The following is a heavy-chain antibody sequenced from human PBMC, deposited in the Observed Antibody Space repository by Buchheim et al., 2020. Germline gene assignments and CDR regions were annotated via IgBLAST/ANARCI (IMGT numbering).Heavy chain of an antibody. CDR3: ARVCSGGSCYADY. J-gene: IGHJ4*02. D-gene: IGHD2-15*01. Sequence: QVQLVESGGGVVQPGRSLRLSCAASGFTFSSYAMHWVRQAPGKGLEWVAVISYDGSNKYYADSVKGRFTISRDNSKNTLYLQMNSLRAEDTAVYYCARVCSGGSCYADYWGQGTL. CDR1: GFTFSSYA. CDR2: ISYDGSNK. V-gene: IGHV3-30-3*01.